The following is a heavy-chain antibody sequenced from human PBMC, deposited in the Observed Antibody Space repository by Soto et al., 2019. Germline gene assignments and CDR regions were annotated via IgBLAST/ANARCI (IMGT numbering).Heavy chain of an antibody. CDR1: GGSISSGDYY. J-gene: IGHJ4*02. CDR3: ARHNYGSGSTYFDY. D-gene: IGHD3-10*01. V-gene: IGHV4-30-4*01. Sequence: SETLSLTCTVSGGSISSGDYYWSWIRQPPGKGLEWIGYIYYSGSTYYNPSLKSRVTISLDTSKNQFSLKLSSVTAADTAVYYCARHNYGSGSTYFDYWGQGTLVTVSS. CDR2: IYYSGST.